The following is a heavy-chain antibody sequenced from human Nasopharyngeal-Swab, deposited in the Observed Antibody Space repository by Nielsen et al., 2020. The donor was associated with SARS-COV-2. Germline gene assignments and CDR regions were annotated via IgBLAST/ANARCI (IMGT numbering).Heavy chain of an antibody. D-gene: IGHD6-13*01. J-gene: IGHJ6*03. CDR2: INAGNGNT. Sequence: WVRQAPGQRLEWMGWINAGNGNTKYSQKFQGRVTITRDTSASTAYMELSSLRSEDTAVYYCARGYPTGYSSSWRPYYYYYMDVWGKGTTATVSS. CDR3: ARGYPTGYSSSWRPYYYYYMDV. V-gene: IGHV1-3*01.